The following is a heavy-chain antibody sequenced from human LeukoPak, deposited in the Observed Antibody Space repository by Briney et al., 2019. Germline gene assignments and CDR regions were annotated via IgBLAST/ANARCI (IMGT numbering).Heavy chain of an antibody. CDR1: GYTFTSYG. CDR2: ISAYNGNT. D-gene: IGHD6-19*01. V-gene: IGHV1-18*01. CDR3: ARVPSGITVHYYYYYMDV. Sequence: ASVKVSCKASGYTFTSYGISWVRQAPGQGLEWMGWISAYNGNTNYAQKLQGRVTMTTDTSTSTAYMELRSLRSDDTAVYYCARVPSGITVHYYYYYMDVWGKGTTVTVSS. J-gene: IGHJ6*03.